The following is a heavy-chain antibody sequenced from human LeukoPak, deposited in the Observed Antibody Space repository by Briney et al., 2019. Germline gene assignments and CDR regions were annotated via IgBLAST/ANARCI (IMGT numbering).Heavy chain of an antibody. Sequence: ASVKVSCKASGYTFTGYYMHWVRQAPGQRVEWMGWINPNSGGTNSAQKFQGRVTMTRDTSISTAYMELSRLRYDDTAVYYCARDQGIRVVPAAIPGYYYYGMDVWGQGTTVTVSS. CDR2: INPNSGGT. J-gene: IGHJ6*02. D-gene: IGHD2-2*02. V-gene: IGHV1-2*02. CDR1: GYTFTGYY. CDR3: ARDQGIRVVPAAIPGYYYYGMDV.